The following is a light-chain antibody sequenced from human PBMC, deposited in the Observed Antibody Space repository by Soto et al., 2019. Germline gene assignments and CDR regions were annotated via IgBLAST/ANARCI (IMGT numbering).Light chain of an antibody. CDR1: QSISDT. J-gene: IGKJ5*01. Sequence: DIVITQSPATLSVSPGGRATLSCRASQSISDTLAWYQQKPGQAPRLLIYGASKRATGFPARFSGSGSGTEITLTISSLQSEDFAVYYCQQYNNWPPITFGQGTRLEIK. CDR3: QQYNNWPPIT. V-gene: IGKV3-15*01. CDR2: GAS.